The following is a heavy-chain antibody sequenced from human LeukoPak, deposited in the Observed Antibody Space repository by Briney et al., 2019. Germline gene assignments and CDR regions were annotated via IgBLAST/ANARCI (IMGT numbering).Heavy chain of an antibody. D-gene: IGHD4-23*01. CDR2: IRYDGSNK. CDR1: GFTFRSYG. CDR3: AKASVALNAFDI. V-gene: IGHV3-30*02. Sequence: GGSLRLSFAAAGFTFRSYGMHWVRQAPGKGVEWVAFIRYDGSNKYYADSVKGRFTISRDNSKNTLYLQMNSLRAEDTAVYYCAKASVALNAFDIWGQGTMVTVSS. J-gene: IGHJ3*02.